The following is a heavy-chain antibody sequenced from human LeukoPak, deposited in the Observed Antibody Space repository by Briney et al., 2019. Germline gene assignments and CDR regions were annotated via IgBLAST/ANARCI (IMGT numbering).Heavy chain of an antibody. CDR2: IYYSGST. J-gene: IGHJ6*02. CDR1: GGSMSSYY. CDR3: ARDRRYYDTSGTVYYDAMDV. V-gene: IGHV4-59*01. D-gene: IGHD3-22*01. Sequence: SETLSLTCTVSGGSMSSYYWSWIRQPPGKGLEWIGYIYYSGSTNYNPSLKSRVTKSVDTSKNHFSLKLSSVTAADTAVYYCARDRRYYDTSGTVYYDAMDVWGQGTTVTVSS.